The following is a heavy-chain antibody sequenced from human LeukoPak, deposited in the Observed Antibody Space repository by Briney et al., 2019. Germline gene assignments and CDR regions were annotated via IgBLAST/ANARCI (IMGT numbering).Heavy chain of an antibody. CDR2: IYTSGST. J-gene: IGHJ5*02. CDR1: GGSISSYY. CDR3: ARHPPGGPLEELLWFGELFGWFDP. D-gene: IGHD3-10*01. V-gene: IGHV4-4*07. Sequence: SETLSLTCTVSGGSISSYYWSWIRQPAGKGLEWIGRIYTSGSTNYNPSLKSRVTMSVDTSKNQFSLKLSSVTAADTAVYYCARHPPGGPLEELLWFGELFGWFDPWGQGTLVTVSS.